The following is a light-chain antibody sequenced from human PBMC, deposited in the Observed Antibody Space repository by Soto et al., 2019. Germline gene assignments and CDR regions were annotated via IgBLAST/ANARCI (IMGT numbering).Light chain of an antibody. CDR2: STS. CDR1: QDISGW. J-gene: IGKJ5*01. Sequence: DLQMTQSPSSVSASVGDRVTITCRASQDISGWLAWYQQKPGKAPKVLIYSTSNLQSGVPSRFSGSRSATDFTLTISSLQPEDFATYYCQQLNSYPFSFGQGTRLEI. CDR3: QQLNSYPFS. V-gene: IGKV1-12*01.